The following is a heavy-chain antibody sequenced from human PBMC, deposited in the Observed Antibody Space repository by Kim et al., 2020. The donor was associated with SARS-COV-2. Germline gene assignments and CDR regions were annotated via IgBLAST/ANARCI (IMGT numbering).Heavy chain of an antibody. Sequence: ASVKVSCKASGYTFTSYYMHWVRQAPGQGLEWMGIINPSGGSTSYAQKFQGRVTMTRDTSTSTVYMELSSLRSEDTAVYYCARAPGGYCSSTSCYQDQGTYYYYGMDVWGQGTTVTVSS. CDR2: INPSGGST. D-gene: IGHD2-2*01. V-gene: IGHV1-46*01. CDR3: ARAPGGYCSSTSCYQDQGTYYYYGMDV. CDR1: GYTFTSYY. J-gene: IGHJ6*02.